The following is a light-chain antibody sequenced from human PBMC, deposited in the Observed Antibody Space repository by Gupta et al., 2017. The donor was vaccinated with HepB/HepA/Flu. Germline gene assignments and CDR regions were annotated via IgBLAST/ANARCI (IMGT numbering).Light chain of an antibody. V-gene: IGKV3-15*01. CDR1: QTISNN. Sequence: EIVMTQSPSTLSMSPGKRATLSCRASQTISNNLAWYQHKPGQTPRLLIYGASTRDSGVPVRFSGSGSGTEFTLSITSLQSEDYAGYFCQQDKNWPINSFGEGTKLEIK. CDR2: GAS. CDR3: QQDKNWPINS. J-gene: IGKJ2*03.